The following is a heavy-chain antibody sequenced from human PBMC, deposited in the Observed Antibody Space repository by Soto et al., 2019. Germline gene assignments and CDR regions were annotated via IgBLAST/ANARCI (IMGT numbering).Heavy chain of an antibody. J-gene: IGHJ4*02. CDR2: ISGSGGST. V-gene: IGHV3-23*01. CDR1: WFTFSIYA. Sequence: LXLSFAASWFTFSIYAMSWVRQAPGKGLEWVSAISGSGGSTYYADSVKGRFTISRDNSKNTLYLQMNSLRAEDTAVYYCAKDVFRLAGRIFDYWGQGTLVTVSS. D-gene: IGHD6-19*01. CDR3: AKDVFRLAGRIFDY.